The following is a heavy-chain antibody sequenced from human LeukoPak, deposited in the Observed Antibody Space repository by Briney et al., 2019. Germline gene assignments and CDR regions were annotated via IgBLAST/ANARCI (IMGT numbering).Heavy chain of an antibody. D-gene: IGHD3-10*01. J-gene: IGHJ6*02. Sequence: GGSLRLSCAASGFTFSSFGMHWVRQAPGKGLEWVAVLSYDGRDKHDADSVKGRFTISRDNSKNTLYLQMNSLRAEDTAVYYCAGNFGSGRRYYYYVMDVWGQGTTVTVAS. CDR3: AGNFGSGRRYYYYVMDV. CDR1: GFTFSSFG. CDR2: LSYDGRDK. V-gene: IGHV3-30*03.